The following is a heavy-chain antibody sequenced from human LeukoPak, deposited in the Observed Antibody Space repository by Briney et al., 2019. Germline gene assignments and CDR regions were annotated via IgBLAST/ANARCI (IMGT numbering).Heavy chain of an antibody. V-gene: IGHV3-23*01. CDR2: VGGTDGRT. CDR3: AKDGSYYSVY. Sequence: GGTLRLSCAASGFTFSTYNMNWVRQAPGKGLEWVSAVGGTDGRTYYAAFVKGRFTIYRDNSKNTLYLQMNSLRAEDTAVYYCAKDGSYYSVYWGEGALVTVSS. J-gene: IGHJ4*02. CDR1: GFTFSTYN.